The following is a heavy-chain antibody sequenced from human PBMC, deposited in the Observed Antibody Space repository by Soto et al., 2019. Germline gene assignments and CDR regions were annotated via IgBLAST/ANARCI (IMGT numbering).Heavy chain of an antibody. Sequence: LRLSCTASGFNTRFYSMSWVRQTPGKGLEWVAALSRSGGATYYADSVRGRFTISRDASKDTLFLQMSNLRAEDTALYYCSKGEMSTIRNSFDPWGQGTLVTVSS. V-gene: IGHV3-23*01. CDR3: SKGEMSTIRNSFDP. CDR2: LSRSGGAT. CDR1: GFNTRFYS. J-gene: IGHJ5*02. D-gene: IGHD1-7*01.